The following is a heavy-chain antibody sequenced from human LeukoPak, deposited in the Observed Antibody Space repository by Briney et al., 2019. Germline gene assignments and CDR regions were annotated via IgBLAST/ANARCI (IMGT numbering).Heavy chain of an antibody. CDR3: ARVLCSSTSCRAFDI. Sequence: ASVKVSCKASGYTFTGYYMHWVRQAPGQGLEWMGWINPNSGGTNYAQKFQGRVTMTRDTSISTAYMELSRLRSDDTAVYYCARVLCSSTSCRAFDIWGQGTMVTVSS. CDR2: INPNSGGT. V-gene: IGHV1-2*02. J-gene: IGHJ3*02. D-gene: IGHD2-2*01. CDR1: GYTFTGYY.